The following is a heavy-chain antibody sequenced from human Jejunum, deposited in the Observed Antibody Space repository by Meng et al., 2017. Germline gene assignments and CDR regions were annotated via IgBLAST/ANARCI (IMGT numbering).Heavy chain of an antibody. CDR2: IQAEGITI. CDR3: GRGGYGTHHGFDI. D-gene: IGHD5-12*01. Sequence: GGSLRLSCAASGFTFSNYGIHWVRQAPGKGLEWVALIQAEGITIYYADSAKGRFTISRDNSKNIVYLQIDSLRAEDTAVYYCGRGGYGTHHGFDIWGQGTLVTGSS. V-gene: IGHV3-33*05. J-gene: IGHJ3*02. CDR1: GFTFSNYG.